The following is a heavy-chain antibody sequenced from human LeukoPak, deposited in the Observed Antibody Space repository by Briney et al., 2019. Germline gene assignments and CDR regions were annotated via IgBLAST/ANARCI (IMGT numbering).Heavy chain of an antibody. Sequence: EPSETLSLTCTVSGGSISSYYWSWVRQPPGKGREWSGYIYYSGTTNYNPSLKSRVTISVDTSKNQFSLKLSSVTAADTAVYYCARGVYIAAAQYGYWGQGTLVTVSS. D-gene: IGHD6-13*01. CDR3: ARGVYIAAAQYGY. V-gene: IGHV4-59*01. J-gene: IGHJ4*02. CDR1: GGSISSYY. CDR2: IYYSGTT.